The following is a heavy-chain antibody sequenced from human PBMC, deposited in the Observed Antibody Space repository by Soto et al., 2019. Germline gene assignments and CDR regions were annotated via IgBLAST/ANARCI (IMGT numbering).Heavy chain of an antibody. J-gene: IGHJ4*02. V-gene: IGHV4-31*03. CDR2: IYYSGST. CDR3: ARLDSSGYYVDY. Sequence: SETLSLTCTVSGGSISSGGYYLSWIRQHPGKGLEWIGYIYYSGSTYYNPSLKSRVTISVDTSKNQFALKLSSVTAAATAVYYCARLDSSGYYVDYWGQGTLVTVSS. CDR1: GGSISSGGYY. D-gene: IGHD3-22*01.